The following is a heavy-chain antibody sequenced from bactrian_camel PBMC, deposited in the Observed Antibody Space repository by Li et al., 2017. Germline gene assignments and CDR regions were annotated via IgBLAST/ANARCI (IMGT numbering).Heavy chain of an antibody. CDR3: ATWDGGSWCELGY. Sequence: HVQLVESGGGLVQPGGSLSLSCAASGFTRSSNIMNWVRQAPGKGLEWVSSISSDGTNAYVANSVKGRFTISADNAKNTVYLQMNSLKSEDTALYYCATWDGGSWCELGYWGQGTQ. CDR1: GFTRSSNI. CDR2: ISSDGTNA. D-gene: IGHD6*01. J-gene: IGHJ6*01. V-gene: IGHV3-2*01.